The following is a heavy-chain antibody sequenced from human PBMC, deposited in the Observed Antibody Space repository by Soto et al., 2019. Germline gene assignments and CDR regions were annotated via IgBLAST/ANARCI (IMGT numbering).Heavy chain of an antibody. Sequence: TSETLSLTCSVSGGSMSSYYWTWIRQPPGKGLEWIGYIYNTGSTKYNPSLKSRVTISVDTSKNQFSLKLSSVTAADTAVYYCARENIAAIDRYYFYGMDVWGRGTTVTVSS. CDR2: IYNTGST. D-gene: IGHD6-13*01. J-gene: IGHJ6*02. CDR3: ARENIAAIDRYYFYGMDV. V-gene: IGHV4-59*01. CDR1: GGSMSSYY.